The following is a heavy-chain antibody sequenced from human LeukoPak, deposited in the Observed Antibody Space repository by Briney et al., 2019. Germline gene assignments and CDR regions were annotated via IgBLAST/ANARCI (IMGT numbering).Heavy chain of an antibody. D-gene: IGHD3-22*01. CDR3: ARRNYYDSSGYYL. V-gene: IGHV4-30-4*01. J-gene: IGHJ4*02. Sequence: PSQTLSLTCTVSGGSISSGGYYWSWIRQYPGKGLEWIGYIYYSGSTYYNPSLQSRLTISVDTSKNQFSLRLSSVTAADTAVYYCARRNYYDSSGYYLWGQGTLVTVSS. CDR2: IYYSGST. CDR1: GGSISSGGYY.